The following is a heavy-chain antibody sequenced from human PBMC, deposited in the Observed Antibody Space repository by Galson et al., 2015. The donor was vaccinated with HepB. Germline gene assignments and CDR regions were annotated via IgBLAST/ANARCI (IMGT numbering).Heavy chain of an antibody. Sequence: TLSLTCAVSGGPISNDNWWSWVRQPPGKGLEWIGEIYHSGSTNYNPSLKSRVTISVDKSKNQFSLKLTSVTAADTAVYYCARERTAVADFDYWGQGTLVTVSS. J-gene: IGHJ4*02. CDR1: GGPISNDNW. V-gene: IGHV4-4*02. D-gene: IGHD6-13*01. CDR2: IYHSGST. CDR3: ARERTAVADFDY.